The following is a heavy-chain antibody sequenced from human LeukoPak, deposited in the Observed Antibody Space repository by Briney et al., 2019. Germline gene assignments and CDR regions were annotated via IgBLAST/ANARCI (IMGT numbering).Heavy chain of an antibody. D-gene: IGHD3-10*01. CDR1: GFPFSSYE. CDR2: IDSGGITI. V-gene: IGHV3-48*03. J-gene: IGHJ3*01. CDR3: AKDMGP. Sequence: GGSLRLSCEGSGFPFSSYEMNWLRQAPGKGLEWVSHIDSGGITIYYADSVKGRFTISRDNAKNSLHLQMNSLRAEDTALYYCAKDMGPWGQGTMVTVSS.